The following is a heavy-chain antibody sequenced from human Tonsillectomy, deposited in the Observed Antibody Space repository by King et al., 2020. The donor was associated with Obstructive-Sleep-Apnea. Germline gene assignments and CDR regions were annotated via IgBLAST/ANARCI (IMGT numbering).Heavy chain of an antibody. D-gene: IGHD1-26*01. J-gene: IGHJ6*02. CDR1: GYTFTGYY. V-gene: IGHV1-2*02. CDR2: INPNSGDT. CDR3: ARERRGKYGGGGMDV. Sequence: VQLVESGAELKKPGASVKVSCKASGYTFTGYYIHWVRQAPGQGLEWMGWINPNSGDTKYARNFQGRVTMTRDTSISAAYMELRRPRSGETAVYYCARERRGKYGGGGMDVGGQGTTVTVSS.